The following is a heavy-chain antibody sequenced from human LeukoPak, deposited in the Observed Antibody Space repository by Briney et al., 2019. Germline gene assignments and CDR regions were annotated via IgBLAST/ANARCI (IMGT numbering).Heavy chain of an antibody. Sequence: SETLSLTCTVSGGSISSYYWSWIRQPPGKGLEWIGYIYYSGSTNYNPSLKSRVTISVDASKNQFSLKLSSVTAADTAVYYCAGAGAGAFDIWGQGTMVTVSS. D-gene: IGHD1-1*01. CDR1: GGSISSYY. V-gene: IGHV4-59*01. J-gene: IGHJ3*02. CDR2: IYYSGST. CDR3: AGAGAGAFDI.